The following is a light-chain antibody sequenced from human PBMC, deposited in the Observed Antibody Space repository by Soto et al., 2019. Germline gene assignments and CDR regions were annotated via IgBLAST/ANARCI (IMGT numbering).Light chain of an antibody. CDR2: GAS. Sequence: EIVLTQSPGTLSLSPGERATLSCRASQSVSSSYLAWYQQKPGQAPRLLIYGASSRATGIPDRFSGSGSGTDFTLPISRLETEDYAVYYCQQDGSSPGTFGQGTKLEIK. CDR1: QSVSSSY. J-gene: IGKJ2*01. V-gene: IGKV3-20*01. CDR3: QQDGSSPGT.